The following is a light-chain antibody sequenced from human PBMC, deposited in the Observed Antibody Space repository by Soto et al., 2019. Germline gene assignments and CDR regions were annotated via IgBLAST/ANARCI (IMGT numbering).Light chain of an antibody. V-gene: IGKV3-15*01. CDR2: GAS. Sequence: EIVMTHSPAPLSFSSVGRAPLSCRASRSVSSNLAWYQQKPGQAPRLLNYGASTRATGIPARFSGSGSGTEFTLTISSLQSEDFAVYYCQQYNNWPLFGQGTKVDI. CDR1: RSVSSN. J-gene: IGKJ1*01. CDR3: QQYNNWPL.